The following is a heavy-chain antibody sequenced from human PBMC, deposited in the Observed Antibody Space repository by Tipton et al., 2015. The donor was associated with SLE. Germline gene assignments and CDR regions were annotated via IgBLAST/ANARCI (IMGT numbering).Heavy chain of an antibody. D-gene: IGHD3-10*01. CDR1: GGSISSYY. Sequence: TLSLTCTVSGGSISSYYWSWIRQPPGKGLEWIGSIYHSGSTYYNPSLKSRVTISVDTSKNQFSLKLSSVTAADTAVYYCARSSGMVDYWGQGTLVTVSS. CDR2: IYHSGST. V-gene: IGHV4-59*08. J-gene: IGHJ4*02. CDR3: ARSSGMVDY.